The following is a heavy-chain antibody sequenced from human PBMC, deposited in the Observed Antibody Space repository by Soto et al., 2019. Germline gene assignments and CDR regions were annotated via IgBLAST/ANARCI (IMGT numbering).Heavy chain of an antibody. CDR3: AREGRYCSSTSCYAGY. D-gene: IGHD2-2*01. V-gene: IGHV3-7*05. CDR1: GFTFSSYW. CDR2: IKQDGSEK. Sequence: GSLRLSCAASGFTFSSYWMSWVRQAPGKGLEWVANIKQDGSEKYYVDSVKGRFTISRDNAKNSLYLQMNSLRAEDTAVYYCAREGRYCSSTSCYAGYWGQGTLVTVSS. J-gene: IGHJ4*02.